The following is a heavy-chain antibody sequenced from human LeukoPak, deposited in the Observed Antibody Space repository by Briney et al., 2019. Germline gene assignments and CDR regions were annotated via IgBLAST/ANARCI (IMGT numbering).Heavy chain of an antibody. D-gene: IGHD4-11*01. CDR2: INTNTGNP. J-gene: IGHJ4*02. Sequence: ASVKFYCKASGYTFCSYALKCLRQAPGQWLEWMGWINTNTGNPTYAQGFTGRFVFSLDTSVSTAYLQISSLKAEDTAVYYCARNDDYSKADYWGQGTLVTVSS. CDR3: ARNDDYSKADY. V-gene: IGHV7-4-1*02. CDR1: GYTFCSYA.